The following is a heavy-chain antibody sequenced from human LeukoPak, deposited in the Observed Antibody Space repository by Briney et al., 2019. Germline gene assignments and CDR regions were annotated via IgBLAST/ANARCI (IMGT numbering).Heavy chain of an antibody. V-gene: IGHV4-34*01. Sequence: SETPSLTCAVYGGSFSGYYWSWIRQPPGKGLEWIGEINHSGSTNYNPSLKSRVTISVDTSKNQFSLKLSSVTAADTAVYYCARLGYSGYRVGLYYFDYWGQGTLVTVSS. D-gene: IGHD5-12*01. J-gene: IGHJ4*02. CDR3: ARLGYSGYRVGLYYFDY. CDR2: INHSGST. CDR1: GGSFSGYY.